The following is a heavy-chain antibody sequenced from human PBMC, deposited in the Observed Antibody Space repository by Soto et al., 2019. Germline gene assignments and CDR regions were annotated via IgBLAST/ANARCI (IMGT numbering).Heavy chain of an antibody. Sequence: ASVKVSCKASGYTFTSYDINWLRQATGQGLEWMGWMNPNSGNTGYAQKFQGRVTMTRNTSISTAYMELSSLRSEDTAVYYCARSGVVVVPAAMGSYYYYYMDVWGKGTTVTLSS. D-gene: IGHD2-2*01. V-gene: IGHV1-8*01. CDR3: ARSGVVVVPAAMGSYYYYYMDV. J-gene: IGHJ6*03. CDR1: GYTFTSYD. CDR2: MNPNSGNT.